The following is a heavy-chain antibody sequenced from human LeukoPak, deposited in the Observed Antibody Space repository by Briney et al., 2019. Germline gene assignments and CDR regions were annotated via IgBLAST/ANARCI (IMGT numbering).Heavy chain of an antibody. CDR1: GGSISSYY. CDR2: IYYSGST. CDR3: ARQGGDYRFDY. D-gene: IGHD4-17*01. Sequence: PSETLSLTCTVSGGSISSYYWSWIRQPPGKGLEWIGYIYYSGSTNYNPSPKSRVTISVDTSKNQFSLKLSSVTAADTAVYYCARQGGDYRFDYWGQGTLVTVSS. J-gene: IGHJ4*02. V-gene: IGHV4-59*08.